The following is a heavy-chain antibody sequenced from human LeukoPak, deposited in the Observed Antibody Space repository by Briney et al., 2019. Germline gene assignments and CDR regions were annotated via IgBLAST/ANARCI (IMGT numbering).Heavy chain of an antibody. CDR1: GFTFSSYW. Sequence: GGSLRLSCAASGFTFSSYWMHWVRQAPGKGLVWVSRINSDGGSTSYADSVKGRFTISRDNAKNTLYLQMNSLRAEDTAVYYCAREGDIVATYWFDPWGQGTLVTVSS. V-gene: IGHV3-74*01. CDR2: INSDGGST. CDR3: AREGDIVATYWFDP. J-gene: IGHJ5*02. D-gene: IGHD5-12*01.